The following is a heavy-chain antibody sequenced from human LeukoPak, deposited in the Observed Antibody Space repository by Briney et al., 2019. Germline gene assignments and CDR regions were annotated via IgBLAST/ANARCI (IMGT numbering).Heavy chain of an antibody. CDR3: AGAYCGGDCYAFDI. V-gene: IGHV4-39*01. CDR1: GGSVTSSSYY. Sequence: SETLSLTCTVSGGSVTSSSYYWGWIRQPPGKGLEWIGSIYYSGSTYCNPSLKSRVTISVDTSQNQFSLKLSSVTAADTAIYYCAGAYCGGDCYAFDIWGQGTMVTVSS. J-gene: IGHJ3*02. D-gene: IGHD2-21*02. CDR2: IYYSGST.